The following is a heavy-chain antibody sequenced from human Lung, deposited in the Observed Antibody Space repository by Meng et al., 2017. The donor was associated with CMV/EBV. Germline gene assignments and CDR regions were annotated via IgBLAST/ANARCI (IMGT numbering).Heavy chain of an antibody. CDR3: ARPIEGIRETLDY. D-gene: IGHD3-10*01. J-gene: IGHJ4*02. Sequence: GGSLRLXCAASGFTVTRNWMTWVRQAPGKGLEWVANINEDGTDKNYLDSVKGRFTISSDNVKKSVYLQMNTLRGEDTAVYYCARPIEGIRETLDYWGQGTXVTVSS. CDR2: INEDGTDK. V-gene: IGHV3-7*01. CDR1: GFTVTRNW.